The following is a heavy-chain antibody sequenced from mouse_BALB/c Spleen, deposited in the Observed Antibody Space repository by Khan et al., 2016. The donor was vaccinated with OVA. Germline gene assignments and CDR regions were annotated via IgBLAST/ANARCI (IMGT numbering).Heavy chain of an antibody. CDR3: ARTDYYGSSYYFDY. J-gene: IGHJ2*01. Sequence: LQQSGPELVKPGASVKVSCKASGYSFTDYNMFWVKQSHGKSLEWIGYIDPYNGGTSYNQKFKGKATLTVDKSSSTAFMHLSSLTSEDSAVFYGARTDYYGSSYYFDYWGQGTTLTVSS. CDR1: GYSFTDYN. V-gene: IGHV1S135*01. D-gene: IGHD1-1*01. CDR2: IDPYNGGT.